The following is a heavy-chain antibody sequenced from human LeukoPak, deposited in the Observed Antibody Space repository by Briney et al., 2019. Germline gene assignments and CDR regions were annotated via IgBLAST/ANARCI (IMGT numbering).Heavy chain of an antibody. J-gene: IGHJ4*02. Sequence: GGSLRLSCAASGFTFSSYGMHWVRQAPGKGLEWVAFIRYDGSNKYYADSVKGRFTISRDNSKNTLYLQMNSLKTEDTAVYYCTTFSGRGFDYWGQGTLVTVSS. V-gene: IGHV3-30*02. CDR2: IRYDGSNK. D-gene: IGHD3-10*01. CDR3: TTFSGRGFDY. CDR1: GFTFSSYG.